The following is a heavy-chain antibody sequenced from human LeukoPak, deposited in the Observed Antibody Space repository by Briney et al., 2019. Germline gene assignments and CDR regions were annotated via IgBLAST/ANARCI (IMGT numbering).Heavy chain of an antibody. CDR3: APRIVGATVVDL. Sequence: PGGSLRLSCAASGFTFSSYAMSWVRQAPGKGLEWVSAISVSGGSTYYADSVKGRFTISRDNPKNTLYLQMNSLRAEDTAVYYCAPRIVGATVVDLWGRRTLVTVSS. D-gene: IGHD1-26*01. CDR1: GFTFSSYA. V-gene: IGHV3-23*01. J-gene: IGHJ2*01. CDR2: ISVSGGST.